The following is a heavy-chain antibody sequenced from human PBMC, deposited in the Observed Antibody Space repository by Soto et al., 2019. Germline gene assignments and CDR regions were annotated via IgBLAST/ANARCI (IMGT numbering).Heavy chain of an antibody. V-gene: IGHV3-73*02. CDR1: GFTFSGSA. CDR3: TRTFDGSEYFSHDFEY. Sequence: EVQLVESGGDLVQPGGSLKLSCAASGFTFSGSAMHWVRQASGKGLEWVGHIRRRAKNYATVYAASVKGRFIISRDDSNNTEYLQLHSLKTDDTAVSYCTRTFDGSEYFSHDFEYWGQGTLVTVSS. D-gene: IGHD3-9*01. J-gene: IGHJ4*02. CDR2: IRRRAKNYAT.